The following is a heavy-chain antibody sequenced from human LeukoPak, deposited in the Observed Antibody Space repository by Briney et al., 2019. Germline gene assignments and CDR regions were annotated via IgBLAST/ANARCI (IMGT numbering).Heavy chain of an antibody. CDR3: ARVSLENNYGSGSYDY. J-gene: IGHJ4*02. D-gene: IGHD3-10*01. Sequence: KTGGSLRLSCAASGFTFSSYNMNWVRQAPGKGLEWVSSINSGSTYINYADSVKGRFTISRDNAENSLYLQMSSLRAEDTAVYYCARVSLENNYGSGSYDYWGQGTLVTVSS. CDR2: INSGSTYI. CDR1: GFTFSSYN. V-gene: IGHV3-21*01.